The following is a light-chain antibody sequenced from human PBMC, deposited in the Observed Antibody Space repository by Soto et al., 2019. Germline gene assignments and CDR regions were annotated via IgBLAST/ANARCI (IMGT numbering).Light chain of an antibody. V-gene: IGLV1-44*01. CDR3: AAWDDSLNGAV. J-gene: IGLJ7*01. CDR2: SNT. Sequence: QSVLTQPPSASGTPGQRVTISCSGSSSNIGSNTVNWYQQLPGTAPKLLIYSNTQRPSGVPDRFSGSKSGASASLAISWLQSEDEADYYCAAWDDSLNGAVFGGGTQLTVL. CDR1: SSNIGSNT.